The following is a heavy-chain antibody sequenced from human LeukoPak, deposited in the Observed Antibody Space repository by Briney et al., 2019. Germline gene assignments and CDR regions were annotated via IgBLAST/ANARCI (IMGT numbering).Heavy chain of an antibody. J-gene: IGHJ4*02. Sequence: SETLSLTCAVPGASIAISNWWTWVRQPPEKGLEWIGEISHSGSTAYNPSLKSRVTISIDKSKNQLSLILTSVTAADTAMYYCAQVWGYWGQGTLVTVSS. CDR1: GASIAISNW. D-gene: IGHD3-16*01. V-gene: IGHV4-4*02. CDR2: ISHSGST. CDR3: AQVWGY.